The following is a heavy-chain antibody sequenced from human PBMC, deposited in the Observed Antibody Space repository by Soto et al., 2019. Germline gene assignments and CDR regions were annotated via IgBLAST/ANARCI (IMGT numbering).Heavy chain of an antibody. D-gene: IGHD6-13*01. Sequence: PGGSLRLSCAASGFTFSSYAMHWVRQAPGKGLEWVAVISYDGNIKYYVDSVKGRFTISRDNSKNTLYLQMNSLRAEDTATYSCARDPPISSWYIDYWGQGTLVTVSS. V-gene: IGHV3-30-3*01. CDR1: GFTFSSYA. CDR3: ARDPPISSWYIDY. J-gene: IGHJ4*02. CDR2: ISYDGNIK.